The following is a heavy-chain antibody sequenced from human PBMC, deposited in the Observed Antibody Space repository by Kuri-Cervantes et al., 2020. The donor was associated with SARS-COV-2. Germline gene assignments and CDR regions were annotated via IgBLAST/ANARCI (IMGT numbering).Heavy chain of an antibody. Sequence: GGSLRLSCAAPGFTFDDYGMSWVRQAPGKGLEWVSGINWNGVRTGYTDSVKGRFTISRDNAKNSLYLQMNSLRAEDTAFYYCARAGTSGSYLGYWGQGTLVTVSS. V-gene: IGHV3-20*04. CDR2: INWNGVRT. D-gene: IGHD1-26*01. J-gene: IGHJ4*02. CDR1: GFTFDDYG. CDR3: ARAGTSGSYLGY.